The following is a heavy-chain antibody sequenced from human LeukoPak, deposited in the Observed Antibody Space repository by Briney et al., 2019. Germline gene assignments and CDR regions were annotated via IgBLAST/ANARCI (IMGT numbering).Heavy chain of an antibody. Sequence: ASVKVSCKASGYTFTGYYMHWVRQAPGQGLEWMGWINPNSGGTNYAQKFQGRVTMTRDTSISTAYMELSRLRSDDTAVYYCARASGYYYDSSGLLWGQGTLVIVSS. V-gene: IGHV1-2*02. CDR3: ARASGYYYDSSGLL. J-gene: IGHJ4*02. CDR2: INPNSGGT. D-gene: IGHD3-22*01. CDR1: GYTFTGYY.